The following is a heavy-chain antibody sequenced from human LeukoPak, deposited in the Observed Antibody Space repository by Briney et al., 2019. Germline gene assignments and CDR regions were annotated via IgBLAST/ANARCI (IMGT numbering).Heavy chain of an antibody. CDR2: ISGSGGDT. CDR3: AKEYYYGSGSSYFDS. Sequence: GGSLRLSCAASGFTFSSFAMSWVRQAPEKGLEWVSAISGSGGDTYYADSVKGRFTISRDNSKNTLYLQMNSLRAEDTAVYYCAKEYYYGSGSSYFDSWGQGTLVTVSS. CDR1: GFTFSSFA. V-gene: IGHV3-23*01. D-gene: IGHD3-10*01. J-gene: IGHJ4*02.